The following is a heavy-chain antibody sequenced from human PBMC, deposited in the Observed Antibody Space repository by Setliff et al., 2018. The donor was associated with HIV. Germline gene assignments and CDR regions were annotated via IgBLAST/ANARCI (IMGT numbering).Heavy chain of an antibody. J-gene: IGHJ4*02. CDR2: IIPVFGSA. CDR3: ARDRAEADVGGGVRGPTYFCDY. Sequence: SVKVSCKASGGTFSTSAISWVRQAPGRGLEWMGGIIPVFGSAHYAQKFQDRITITTDESTSSASVELSNLRPDDTAIYYCARDRAEADVGGGVRGPTYFCDYWGQGTLVTVSS. CDR1: GGTFSTSA. V-gene: IGHV1-69*05. D-gene: IGHD3-16*01.